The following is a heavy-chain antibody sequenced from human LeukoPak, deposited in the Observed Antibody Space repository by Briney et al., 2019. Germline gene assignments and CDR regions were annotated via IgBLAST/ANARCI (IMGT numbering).Heavy chain of an antibody. CDR3: ARDFKQQLANFDY. CDR1: GFTFSSYS. D-gene: IGHD6-13*01. CDR2: ISSSSSYI. Sequence: GGSLRLSCAASGFTFSSYSMNWVRQAPGKGLEWVSSISSSSSYIYYADSVKGRFTISRDNSKNTLYLQMNSLRAEDTAVYYCARDFKQQLANFDYWGQGTLVTVSS. V-gene: IGHV3-21*01. J-gene: IGHJ4*02.